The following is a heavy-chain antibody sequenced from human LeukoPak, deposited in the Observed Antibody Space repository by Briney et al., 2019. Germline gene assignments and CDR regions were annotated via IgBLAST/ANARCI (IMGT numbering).Heavy chain of an antibody. CDR1: GYTFTGYY. Sequence: ASVKVSCKASGYTFTGYYMYWVRQAPGQGLEWMGWINPNSGGSKYAQKFQGRVTMTRDTSTSTVYMELSSLRSEDTAVYYCARTWLRYSSSWYLDYWGQGTLVTVSS. V-gene: IGHV1-2*02. D-gene: IGHD6-13*01. CDR3: ARTWLRYSSSWYLDY. J-gene: IGHJ4*02. CDR2: INPNSGGS.